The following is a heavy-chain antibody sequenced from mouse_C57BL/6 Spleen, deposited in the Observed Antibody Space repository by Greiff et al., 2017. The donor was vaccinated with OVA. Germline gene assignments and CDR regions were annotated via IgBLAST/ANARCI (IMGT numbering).Heavy chain of an antibody. D-gene: IGHD2-3*01. V-gene: IGHV7-3*01. CDR3: ARYRGGYSYWYFDV. CDR2: IRNKANGYTT. Sequence: EVQGVESGGGLVQPGGSLSLSCAASGFTFTDYYMSWVRQPPGKALEWLGFIRNKANGYTTEYSASVKGRFTISRDNSQSILYLQMNALRAEDSATYYCARYRGGYSYWYFDVWGTGTTVTVSS. J-gene: IGHJ1*03. CDR1: GFTFTDYY.